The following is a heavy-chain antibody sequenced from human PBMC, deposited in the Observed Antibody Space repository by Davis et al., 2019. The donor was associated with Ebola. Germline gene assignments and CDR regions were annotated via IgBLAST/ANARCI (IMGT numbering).Heavy chain of an antibody. V-gene: IGHV3-13*01. CDR3: ARAGFGSTWFDC. CDR1: GFTFRSYD. D-gene: IGHD6-13*01. J-gene: IGHJ5*01. CDR2: IGAAGDT. Sequence: GESLKISCAASGFTFRSYDMHWVRQATGKGLEWVSAIGAAGDTYYPVSLKGRFTISRENAKNSLYLQMNRLRAEDTAVYYCARAGFGSTWFDCWGQGILVTVSS.